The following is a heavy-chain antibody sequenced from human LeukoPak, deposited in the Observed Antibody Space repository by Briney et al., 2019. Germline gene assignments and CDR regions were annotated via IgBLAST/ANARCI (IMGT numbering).Heavy chain of an antibody. V-gene: IGHV3-23*01. CDR1: GFTFSNYA. CDR2: ITDTGFAT. J-gene: IGHJ4*02. CDR3: ARAGFCCTTTCYNPFDY. D-gene: IGHD2-2*01. Sequence: GGSLRLSCAASGFTFSNYAMTWVRQAPGKGLEWVSGITDTGFATFYADSVRGRFTISRDNSRNTLYLQMDSLRAEDTAVYYCARAGFCCTTTCYNPFDYWGQGTRVTVSS.